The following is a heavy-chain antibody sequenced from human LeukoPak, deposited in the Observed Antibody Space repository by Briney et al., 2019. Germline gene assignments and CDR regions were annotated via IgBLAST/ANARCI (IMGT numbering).Heavy chain of an antibody. Sequence: KTSETLSLTCGVSGGSFSTYYWSWIRQPPGKGLEWIGEINHSGSTNYNPSLKSRVTMSVDTSKSQFSLKLSSVTAADTAVYYCARDAYYYGSGSSPWGQGTLVTVSS. CDR1: GGSFSTYY. CDR3: ARDAYYYGSGSSP. V-gene: IGHV4-34*01. CDR2: INHSGST. J-gene: IGHJ5*02. D-gene: IGHD3-10*01.